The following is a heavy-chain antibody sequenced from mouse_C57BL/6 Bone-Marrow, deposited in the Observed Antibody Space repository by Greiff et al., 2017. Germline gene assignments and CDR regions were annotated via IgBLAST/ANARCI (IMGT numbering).Heavy chain of an antibody. CDR3: ARPYYSNYWYFDV. Sequence: VQLQQPGAELVKPGASVKMSCKASGYTFTSYWITWVKQRPGQGLEWIGDMYPGSGSTNYNEKFKSKATLTVDTSSSTAYMQLSRLTSEVSAVYYCARPYYSNYWYFDVWGTGTTVTVSS. D-gene: IGHD2-5*01. J-gene: IGHJ1*03. V-gene: IGHV1-55*01. CDR1: GYTFTSYW. CDR2: MYPGSGST.